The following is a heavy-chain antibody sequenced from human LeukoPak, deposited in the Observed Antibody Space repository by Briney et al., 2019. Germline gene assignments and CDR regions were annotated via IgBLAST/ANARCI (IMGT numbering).Heavy chain of an antibody. V-gene: IGHV1-2*06. CDR2: INPNSGGT. CDR3: ARDPYISSGPDGMDV. D-gene: IGHD2-15*01. Sequence: ASVTVSFKASGYTFTGYHIHWVRQAPGQGLEWMGRINPNSGGTNYAQKFQGRVTMTRDTSINTAYMELSSLRSDDTAVYFCARDPYISSGPDGMDVWGQGTTVTISS. CDR1: GYTFTGYH. J-gene: IGHJ6*02.